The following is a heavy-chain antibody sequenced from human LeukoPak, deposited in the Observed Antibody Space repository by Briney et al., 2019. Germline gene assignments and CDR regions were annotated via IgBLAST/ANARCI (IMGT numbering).Heavy chain of an antibody. CDR1: GGSISSRNYY. D-gene: IGHD3-10*01. CDR2: IYYSGST. CDR3: ARQGIFFGSGPFDS. J-gene: IGHJ4*02. Sequence: SETLSLTCTVSGGSISSRNYYWGWIRQPPGKGLEWIASIYYSGSTFYNPSLRRRVTISVDTSNNQFSLKLSSVAAADTAVYYCARQGIFFGSGPFDSWGQGTLVTVSS. V-gene: IGHV4-39*07.